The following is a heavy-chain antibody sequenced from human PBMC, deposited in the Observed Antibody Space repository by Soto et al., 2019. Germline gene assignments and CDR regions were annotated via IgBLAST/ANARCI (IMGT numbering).Heavy chain of an antibody. D-gene: IGHD3-22*01. Sequence: QVQLQESGPGLVKPSQTLSLTCTVSGGSISSGGSYWSWIRQHPGKGLEWLGYIYQSEYSYYNPSRKGRVTITADTSKNQFSLKLSAVTAADMPGYYCAIQVYYYERSGYYPGYLDLWGRGTLVTVSS. J-gene: IGHJ2*01. CDR3: AIQVYYYERSGYYPGYLDL. CDR1: GGSISSGGSY. CDR2: IYQSEYS. V-gene: IGHV4-31*03.